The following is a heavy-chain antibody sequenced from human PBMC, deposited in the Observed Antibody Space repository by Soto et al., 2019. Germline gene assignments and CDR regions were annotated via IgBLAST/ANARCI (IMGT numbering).Heavy chain of an antibody. D-gene: IGHD6-13*01. V-gene: IGHV3-23*01. CDR3: AKASTVSWGVFDY. J-gene: IGHJ4*02. Sequence: EVQLLESGGGLVQPGGSLRLCCAASGFTFSSYAMTWVRQAPGKGLEWVSALSGNSRNIFLADSVKGRFTISRDNSKNTLYLQMNSLRAEDTAMYYCAKASTVSWGVFDYWGQGALITVSS. CDR2: LSGNSRNI. CDR1: GFTFSSYA.